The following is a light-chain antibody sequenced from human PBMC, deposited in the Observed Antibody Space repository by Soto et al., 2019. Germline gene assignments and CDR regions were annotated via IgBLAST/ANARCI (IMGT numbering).Light chain of an antibody. Sequence: EIVLTQSPGTLSLSPGGRATLSCRASQSVSRRLAWYQHRPGQSPRLLISGASMRASGVPVRFSGSGSGTDFTLTIGRLEPEDFAVYYCQHYGETPITFGLGTRLEV. J-gene: IGKJ5*01. CDR2: GAS. V-gene: IGKV3-20*01. CDR1: QSVSRR. CDR3: QHYGETPIT.